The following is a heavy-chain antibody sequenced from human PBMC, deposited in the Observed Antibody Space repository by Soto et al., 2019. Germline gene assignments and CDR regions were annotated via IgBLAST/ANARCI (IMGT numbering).Heavy chain of an antibody. CDR1: GFTLSSYG. CDR3: AKGLGPSTGWFDP. V-gene: IGHV3-30*18. CDR2: ISYDGSNK. J-gene: IGHJ5*02. D-gene: IGHD3-10*01. Sequence: QVQLVEPGGGVVQPGRSLRLSCAASGFTLSSYGMHWVRQAPGKGLEWVAVISYDGSNKYYADSVKGRFTISRDNSKNTLYLQMNSLRAEDTAVYYCAKGLGPSTGWFDPWGQGTLVTVSS.